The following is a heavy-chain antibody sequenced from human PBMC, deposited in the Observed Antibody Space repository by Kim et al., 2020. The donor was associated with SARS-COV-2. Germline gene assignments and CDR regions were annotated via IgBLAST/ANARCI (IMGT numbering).Heavy chain of an antibody. CDR3: ARDRGKYDFWSGLNY. V-gene: IGHV3-48*02. Sequence: DSGKGRFTISRDNAKNSLYRQMNSLRDEDTAVYYCARDRGKYDFWSGLNYWGQGTLVTVSS. D-gene: IGHD3-3*01. J-gene: IGHJ4*02.